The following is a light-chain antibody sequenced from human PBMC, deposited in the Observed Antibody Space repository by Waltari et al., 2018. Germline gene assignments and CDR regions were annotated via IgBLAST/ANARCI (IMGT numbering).Light chain of an antibody. V-gene: IGKV1-8*01. CDR1: QSVSTS. CDR2: AAS. J-gene: IGKJ1*01. CDR3: QQYYDYLRT. Sequence: AIQMTQSPSSLSASTGDRVTITCRASQSVSTSLAWYQQKPGKAPKLLIYAASTLQRGVPSRFSGSGSGTDFTLSISCLQSEDFATYYCQQYYDYLRTFGQGTKVEIK.